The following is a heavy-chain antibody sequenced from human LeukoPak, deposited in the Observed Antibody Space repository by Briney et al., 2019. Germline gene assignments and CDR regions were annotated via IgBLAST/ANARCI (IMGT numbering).Heavy chain of an antibody. J-gene: IGHJ4*02. CDR3: AKAGRDSSGFWDY. CDR1: GFTFSSYG. Sequence: HPGGTLRLSCAASGFTFSSYGMSWVRRAPGKGLEWVSAISGSGGSTYYADSVKGRFTISRDNSKNTLYLQMNSLRAEDTAVYFCAKAGRDSSGFWDYWGQGTLVTVSS. V-gene: IGHV3-23*01. CDR2: ISGSGGST. D-gene: IGHD3-22*01.